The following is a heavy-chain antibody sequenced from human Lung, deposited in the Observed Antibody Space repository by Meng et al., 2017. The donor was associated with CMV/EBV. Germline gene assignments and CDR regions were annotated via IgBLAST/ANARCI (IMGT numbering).Heavy chain of an antibody. D-gene: IGHD1-7*01. V-gene: IGHV5-51*01. Sequence: GESLKISCQGSGYSFTTYWIAWVRQMPGKGLEWVGSIYPGDDDTRYSPSLQGQATISADASITAAYLQWNSLKASDTAMYYCARLWGVFDWNFDGFDIWGQGTMVTVSS. CDR1: GYSFTTYW. CDR2: IYPGDDDT. J-gene: IGHJ3*02. CDR3: ARLWGVFDWNFDGFDI.